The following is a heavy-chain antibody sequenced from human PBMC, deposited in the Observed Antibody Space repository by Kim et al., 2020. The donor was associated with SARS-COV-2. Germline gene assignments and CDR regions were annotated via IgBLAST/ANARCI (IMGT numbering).Heavy chain of an antibody. D-gene: IGHD4-4*01. V-gene: IGHV3-23*01. CDR2: ISASGGDT. J-gene: IGHJ4*02. CDR1: GFTFSSYA. CDR3: VKVTTLTAPFYDY. Sequence: GGSLRLSCAASGFTFSSYALSWVRQAPGKGLEWVSRISASGGDTYYADSVQGRFTISRDNSKNALNLEMNSLRAEDTALYYCVKVTTLTAPFYDYWGQGTLVTVSS.